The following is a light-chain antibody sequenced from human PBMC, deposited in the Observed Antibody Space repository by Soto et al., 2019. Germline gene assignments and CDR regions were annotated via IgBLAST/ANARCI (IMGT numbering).Light chain of an antibody. J-gene: IGLJ1*01. V-gene: IGLV1-44*01. CDR2: TND. CDR3: SSWDDNLDDVV. CDR1: SSNIGSNT. Sequence: QSVLTQPRSASGTPGQSVTISCSGSSSNIGSNTVNWYQQLPGTAPKLLIYTNDQRPSGVPDRFSGYRSGTSASLAISGLQFEDEADYHCSSWDDNLDDVVFGDGTKVTVL.